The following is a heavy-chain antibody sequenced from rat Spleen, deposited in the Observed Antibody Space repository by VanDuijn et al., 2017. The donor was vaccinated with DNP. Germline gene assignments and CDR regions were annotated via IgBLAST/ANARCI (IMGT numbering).Heavy chain of an antibody. Sequence: EVQLVESGGGLVQPGRSLKLSCAASGFIFSYYDMAWVRQAPTKGLEWVASISTGGDNTYFRDSVKGRFTISRDNAKSTLYLQMDSLRSEDTATYYCATPVRFAYWGQGTLVTVSS. CDR2: ISTGGDNT. J-gene: IGHJ3*01. CDR1: GFIFSYYD. V-gene: IGHV5-25*01. CDR3: ATPVRFAY. D-gene: IGHD1-1*01.